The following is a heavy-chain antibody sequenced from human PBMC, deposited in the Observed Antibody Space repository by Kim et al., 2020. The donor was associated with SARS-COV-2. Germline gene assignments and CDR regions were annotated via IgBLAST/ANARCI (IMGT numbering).Heavy chain of an antibody. J-gene: IGHJ4*02. CDR3: ARDTRTTMFGVVIIPGYFDY. CDR1: GYTFTSYA. CDR2: INTNTGNP. D-gene: IGHD3-3*01. Sequence: ASVKVSCKASGYTFTSYAMNWVRQAPGQGLEGMGWINTNTGNPTYAQGFTGRFVFYLDTSVSTAYLQISSLKAGDTAVYYCARDTRTTMFGVVIIPGYFDYGGQGTLVTVPS. V-gene: IGHV7-4-1*02.